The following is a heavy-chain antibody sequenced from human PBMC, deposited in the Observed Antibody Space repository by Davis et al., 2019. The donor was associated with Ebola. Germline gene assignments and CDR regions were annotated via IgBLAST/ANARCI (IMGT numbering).Heavy chain of an antibody. V-gene: IGHV3-21*01. J-gene: IGHJ3*02. Sequence: GESLKISCAASGFTFSSYSMNWVRQAPGKGLEWVSSISSSSSYIYYADSVKGRFTISRDNAKNSLYLQMNSLRAEDTAVYYCARSPQGLDAFDIWGQGTMVTVSS. CDR2: ISSSSSYI. CDR3: ARSPQGLDAFDI. CDR1: GFTFSSYS.